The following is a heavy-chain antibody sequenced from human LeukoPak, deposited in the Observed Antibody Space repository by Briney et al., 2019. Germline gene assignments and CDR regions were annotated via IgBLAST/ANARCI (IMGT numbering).Heavy chain of an antibody. Sequence: PGGSLRLSCAASGFTVSSNYMSWVRQAPGKGLEWVSVIYSGGSTYYADSVKGRFTISRDNSKNTLYLQMNRLRAEDTAVYYCARVQGHPPNGLDVWGQGTMVTVSS. J-gene: IGHJ3*01. CDR2: IYSGGST. D-gene: IGHD2-8*01. CDR3: ARVQGHPPNGLDV. V-gene: IGHV3-53*01. CDR1: GFTVSSNY.